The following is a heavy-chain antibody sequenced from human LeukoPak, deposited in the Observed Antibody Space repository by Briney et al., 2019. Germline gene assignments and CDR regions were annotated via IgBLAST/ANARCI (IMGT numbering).Heavy chain of an antibody. V-gene: IGHV4-34*01. J-gene: IGHJ4*02. CDR2: INHRGHT. CDR1: GGSFIGYH. CDR3: ARDPTTVVTLPYYFDF. D-gene: IGHD4-23*01. Sequence: SETLSLTCAVYGGSFIGYHWNCIRQTPEKGLEWIGEINHRGHTNYNPSLESRVTISVDTSKNQFSLKLRSVTAADTAVYYCARDPTTVVTLPYYFDFWGPGTLVTVSS.